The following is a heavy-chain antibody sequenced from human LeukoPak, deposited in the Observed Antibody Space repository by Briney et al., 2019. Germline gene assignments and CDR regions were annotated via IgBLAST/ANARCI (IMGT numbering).Heavy chain of an antibody. CDR2: ISAYNGNT. D-gene: IGHD2-2*01. CDR3: ARDQPDRRLGYCSSTSCSKAY. Sequence: ASVKVSCKASGYTFTSYGISWVRQAPGQGLEWMGWISAYNGNTNYAQKLQGRVTMTTDTSTSTAYMELRSLRSDDTAVYYCARDQPDRRLGYCSSTSCSKAYWGQGTLVTVSS. J-gene: IGHJ4*02. V-gene: IGHV1-18*01. CDR1: GYTFTSYG.